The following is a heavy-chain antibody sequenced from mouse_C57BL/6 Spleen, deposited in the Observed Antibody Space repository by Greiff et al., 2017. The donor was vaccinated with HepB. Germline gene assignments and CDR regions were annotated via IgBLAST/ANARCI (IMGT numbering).Heavy chain of an antibody. Sequence: QVQLQQSGAELVKPGASVKLSCKASGYTFTSYWMQWVKQRPGQGLEWIGEIDPSDSYTNYNQKFKGKATLTVYTSSSTAYMQLSSLTSEDSAVYYCARVADYWGQGTTLTVSS. V-gene: IGHV1-50*01. CDR2: IDPSDSYT. D-gene: IGHD1-1*02. CDR3: ARVADY. CDR1: GYTFTSYW. J-gene: IGHJ2*01.